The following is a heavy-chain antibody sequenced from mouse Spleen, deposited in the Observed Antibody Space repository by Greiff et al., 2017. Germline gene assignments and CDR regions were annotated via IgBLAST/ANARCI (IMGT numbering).Heavy chain of an antibody. CDR3: ARSGGNYWYFDV. D-gene: IGHD2-1*01. CDR2: IYPGSGNT. J-gene: IGHJ1*01. CDR1: GYTFTDYY. V-gene: IGHV1-76*01. Sequence: QVQLQQSGAELVRPGASVKLSCKASGYTFTDYYINWVKQRPGQGLEWIARIYPGSGNTYYNEKFKGKATLTAEKSSSTAYMQLSSLTSEDSAVYFCARSGGNYWYFDVWGAGTTVTVSS.